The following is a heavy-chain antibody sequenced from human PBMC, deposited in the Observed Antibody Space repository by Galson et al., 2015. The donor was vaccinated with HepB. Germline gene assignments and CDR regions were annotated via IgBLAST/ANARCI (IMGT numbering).Heavy chain of an antibody. Sequence: SLRLSCAASRFTVSSNYMSWVRQAPGKGLEWVSVIYSGGSTYYADSVKGRFTISRDNSKNTLYLRMNSLRAEDTAVYYCAKFIAVAGYFDYWGQGTLVTVSS. CDR1: RFTVSSNY. J-gene: IGHJ4*02. CDR3: AKFIAVAGYFDY. V-gene: IGHV3-66*01. D-gene: IGHD6-19*01. CDR2: IYSGGST.